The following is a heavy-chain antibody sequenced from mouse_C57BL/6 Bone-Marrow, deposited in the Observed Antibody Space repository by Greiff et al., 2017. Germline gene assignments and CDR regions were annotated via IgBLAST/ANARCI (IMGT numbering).Heavy chain of an antibody. CDR1: GYAFSSSW. CDR3: AIITTVVAEAMDY. J-gene: IGHJ4*01. CDR2: IYPGDGDT. D-gene: IGHD1-1*01. V-gene: IGHV1-82*01. Sequence: VQLQQSGPELVKPGASVKISCKASGYAFSSSWMNWVKQRPGKGLEWIGRIYPGDGDTNYNGKFKGKATLTADKSSSTAYMQLSSLTSEDSAVYFCAIITTVVAEAMDYWGQGTSVTVSS.